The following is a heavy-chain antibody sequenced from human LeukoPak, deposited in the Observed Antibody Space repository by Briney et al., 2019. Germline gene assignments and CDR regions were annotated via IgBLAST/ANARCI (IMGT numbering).Heavy chain of an antibody. Sequence: ASVKVSCKASGYTFTSYGISWVRQAPGQGLEWMGWISAYDGNTNYSQKLQGRVTMTTDTSTSTAYMELRSLRSDDTAVYYCARDAAVAGNWFDPWGQGTLVTVSS. CDR1: GYTFTSYG. V-gene: IGHV1-18*01. J-gene: IGHJ5*02. CDR2: ISAYDGNT. CDR3: ARDAAVAGNWFDP. D-gene: IGHD6-19*01.